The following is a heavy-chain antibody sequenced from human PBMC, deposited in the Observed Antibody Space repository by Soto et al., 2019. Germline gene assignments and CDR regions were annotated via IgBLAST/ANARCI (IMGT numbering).Heavy chain of an antibody. CDR1: GGSFSGLS. Sequence: QVQLQQWGAGRLRAAETLSLTCAVYGGSFSGLSWNWIRQSPEKKLEWIGEIDYRGNTNYNPSLRSRVTLSVDASKNQFSLSVRSVTAADAANYFCARSRKSGDHSLGLEYWSRGTVVTVSS. CDR3: ARSRKSGDHSLGLEY. V-gene: IGHV4-34*01. D-gene: IGHD2-21*01. J-gene: IGHJ4*02. CDR2: IDYRGNT.